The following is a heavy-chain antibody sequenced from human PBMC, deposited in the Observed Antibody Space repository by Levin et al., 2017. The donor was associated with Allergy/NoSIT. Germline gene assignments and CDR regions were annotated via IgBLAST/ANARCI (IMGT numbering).Heavy chain of an antibody. CDR2: ISNDGSNK. CDR1: GFTFSSSG. D-gene: IGHD3-10*01. V-gene: IGHV3-30*18. CDR3: AKEKITWFGFATDWYFDL. J-gene: IGHJ2*01. Sequence: SCAASGFTFSSSGMHWVRQAPGKGLEWVAAISNDGSNKYYADSVKGRFTISRDNSKNTLYLQMNSLRVEDTAVYYCAKEKITWFGFATDWYFDLWGRGTLVTVSS.